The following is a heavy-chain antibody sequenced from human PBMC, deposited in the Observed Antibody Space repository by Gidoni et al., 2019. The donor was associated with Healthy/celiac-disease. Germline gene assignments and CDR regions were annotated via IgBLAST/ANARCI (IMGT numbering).Heavy chain of an antibody. J-gene: IGHJ4*02. CDR3: TTQIGLGGEPDY. CDR2: IKSKTDGGTT. CDR1: GFTFSTAW. V-gene: IGHV3-15*01. Sequence: EVQLVESGGGLVKPGGSLRLSWAASGFTFSTAWMSWVRQAPGKGLEWVGRIKSKTDGGTTDYAAPVKGRFTISRDDSKNTLYLQMNSLKTEDTAVYYCTTQIGLGGEPDYWGQGTLVTVSS. D-gene: IGHD3-10*01.